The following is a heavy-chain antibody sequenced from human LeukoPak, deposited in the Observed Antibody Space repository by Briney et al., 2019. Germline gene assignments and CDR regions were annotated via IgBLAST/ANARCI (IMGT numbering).Heavy chain of an antibody. Sequence: GGSLRLSCAASGFTFSSYWMTWVRQAPGKGLEWVANIRQDGSEKYYVDSVKGRFTISRDNAKNSLYLQMNSLRAEDTAVYYCARDRRCSSTSCYYFDYWGQGTLVTVSS. V-gene: IGHV3-7*04. J-gene: IGHJ4*02. CDR3: ARDRRCSSTSCYYFDY. CDR1: GFTFSSYW. CDR2: IRQDGSEK. D-gene: IGHD2-2*01.